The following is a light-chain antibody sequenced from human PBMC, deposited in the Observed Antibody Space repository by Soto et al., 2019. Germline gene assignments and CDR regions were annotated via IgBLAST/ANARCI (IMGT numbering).Light chain of an antibody. CDR3: QQSYSTHLYT. CDR2: AAS. Sequence: DIRMTQSLSSLSASVGDRVTSACRASQSIGSHLNWYQQKPGRGPELLIYAASSLQSGVPSRFSGSGSGTDFTLTISRLQPEDFATYYCQQSYSTHLYTFGQGTKLEIK. CDR1: QSIGSH. V-gene: IGKV1-39*01. J-gene: IGKJ2*01.